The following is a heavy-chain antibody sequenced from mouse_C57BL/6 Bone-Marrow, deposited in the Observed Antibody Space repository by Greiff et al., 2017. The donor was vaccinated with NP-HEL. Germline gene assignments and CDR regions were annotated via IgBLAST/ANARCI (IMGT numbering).Heavy chain of an antibody. D-gene: IGHD2-5*01. Sequence: EVKVVESGGGLVKPGGSLKLSCAASGFTFSSYAMSWVRQTPEKRLEWVATISDGGSYTYYPDNVKGRFTISRDNAKNNLYLQMSHLKSEDTAMYYCARALYYSNWYFDVWGTGTTVTVSS. CDR3: ARALYYSNWYFDV. V-gene: IGHV5-4*03. CDR2: ISDGGSYT. CDR1: GFTFSSYA. J-gene: IGHJ1*03.